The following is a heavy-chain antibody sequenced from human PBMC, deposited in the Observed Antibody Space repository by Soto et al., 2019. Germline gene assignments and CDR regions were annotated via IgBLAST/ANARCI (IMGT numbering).Heavy chain of an antibody. V-gene: IGHV1-18*01. CDR3: ASSNYNPALKSRVTITVATSKNKCSVKLSLVSAGDTAVDYCARRVLLVSIKPGPGTIFGVVSAFDV. CDR1: GYTFTSYG. CDR2: ISAYNGNT. J-gene: IGHJ3*01. D-gene: IGHD4-4*01. Sequence: ASVKVSCKASGYTFTSYGISWVRQAPGQGLEWMGWISAYNGNTNYAQKLQGRVTMTTDTSTSTAYMELRSLRSDDTAVYYCASSNYNPALKSRVTITVATSKNKCSVKLSLVSAGDTAVDYCARRVLLVSIKPGPGTIFGVVSAFDVWGQGTLVTVSS.